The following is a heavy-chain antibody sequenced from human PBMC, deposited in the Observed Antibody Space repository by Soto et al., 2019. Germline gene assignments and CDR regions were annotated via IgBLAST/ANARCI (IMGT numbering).Heavy chain of an antibody. J-gene: IGHJ3*02. CDR2: MSSSGSTT. Sequence: QVQLVESGGGLVKPGGSLRLSCAASGFTFSDYHMIWIRQAPGKGLEWVSYMSSSGSTTYYADSVKGRFTISRDNAENSLFLQMNSLRAEDTAVYYCARVAYKTGWYKSCDIWGQGTMATVSS. V-gene: IGHV3-11*01. CDR1: GFTFSDYH. D-gene: IGHD6-19*01. CDR3: ARVAYKTGWYKSCDI.